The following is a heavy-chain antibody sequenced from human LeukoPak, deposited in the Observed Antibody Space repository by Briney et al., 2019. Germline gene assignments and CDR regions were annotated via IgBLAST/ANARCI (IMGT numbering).Heavy chain of an antibody. CDR3: ARDLASDSSGYYFAYYMDV. CDR2: ISSSSSYI. D-gene: IGHD3-22*01. CDR1: GFTFSSYS. V-gene: IGHV3-21*01. Sequence: GGSLRLSCAASGFTFSSYSMNWVRQAPGEGLEWVSSISSSSSYIYYADSVKGRFTISRDNAKNSLYLQMNSLRAEDTAVYYCARDLASDSSGYYFAYYMDVWGKGTTVTVSS. J-gene: IGHJ6*03.